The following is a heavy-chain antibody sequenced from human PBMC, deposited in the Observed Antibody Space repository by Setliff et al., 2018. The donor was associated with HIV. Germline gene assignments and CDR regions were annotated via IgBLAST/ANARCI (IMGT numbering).Heavy chain of an antibody. V-gene: IGHV3-23*01. Sequence: GESLKISCAVSGFTFSTYSWVRQAPGKGLEWVSTISAGGGSTYYADSVKGRFTISRDNSKNTLYLQMNSLRAEDTAVYYCAKNLGVGEYSAREDSFDIWGQGTMVTVSS. D-gene: IGHD1-26*01. CDR1: GFTFSTY. J-gene: IGHJ3*02. CDR3: AKNLGVGEYSAREDSFDI. CDR2: ISAGGGST.